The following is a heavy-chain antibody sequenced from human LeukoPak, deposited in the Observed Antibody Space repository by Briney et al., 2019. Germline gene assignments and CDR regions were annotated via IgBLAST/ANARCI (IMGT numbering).Heavy chain of an antibody. V-gene: IGHV1-46*03. Sequence: AASVTVSFKGFGYGFTIYYNHWVRQAPGQGLEGMGIINPSVGGTTYARKSQGRVTMTRDTSTSTVYMELSSLRSEDTAVYYCARHGSGRYYPAEGRVDYWGQGTLVTVSS. CDR3: ARHGSGRYYPAEGRVDY. D-gene: IGHD3-10*01. CDR2: INPSVGGT. J-gene: IGHJ4*02. CDR1: GYGFTIYY.